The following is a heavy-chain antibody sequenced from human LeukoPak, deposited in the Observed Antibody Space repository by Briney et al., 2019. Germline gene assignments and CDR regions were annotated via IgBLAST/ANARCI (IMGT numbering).Heavy chain of an antibody. CDR2: IWYDGSNK. V-gene: IGHV3-33*01. CDR1: GFTFSSYG. J-gene: IGHJ4*02. Sequence: GGSLRLSCAASGFTFSSYGVHWVRQAPGKGLEWVAVIWYDGSNKYYADSVRGRFTISRDNSKNTLYLQMNSLRAEDTAVYYCARAHVDTAMVVEYYFDYWGQGTLVTVSS. D-gene: IGHD5-18*01. CDR3: ARAHVDTAMVVEYYFDY.